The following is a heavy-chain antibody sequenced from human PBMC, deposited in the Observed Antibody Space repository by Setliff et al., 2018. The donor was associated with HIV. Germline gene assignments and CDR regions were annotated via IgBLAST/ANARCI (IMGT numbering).Heavy chain of an antibody. D-gene: IGHD2-15*01. J-gene: IGHJ4*02. Sequence: ASVKVSCKASGYTFTSYDINWVRQAPGQGLDWMGWLNPHSGNTGYAQKFQGRVTITRNTSISTAYMEVSSLRCEDTAVDYCARARCRGRGGKSQLDYWGQGALVTVSS. V-gene: IGHV1-8*03. CDR1: GYTFTSYD. CDR2: LNPHSGNT. CDR3: ARARCRGRGGKSQLDY.